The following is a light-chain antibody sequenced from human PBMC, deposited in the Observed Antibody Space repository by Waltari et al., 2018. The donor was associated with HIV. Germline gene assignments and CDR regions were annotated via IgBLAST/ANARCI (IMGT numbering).Light chain of an antibody. CDR3: QQSYTFPT. Sequence: DIQMTQSPSSLSASVGDRVTITCRASQSISNYLNWDQQKPGKAPKLLIYASSTLQSGVPSGFSGSGSGTDFTLTINSLQPEDFATYYCQQSYTFPTFGGGTKVEIK. V-gene: IGKV1-39*01. J-gene: IGKJ4*01. CDR2: ASS. CDR1: QSISNY.